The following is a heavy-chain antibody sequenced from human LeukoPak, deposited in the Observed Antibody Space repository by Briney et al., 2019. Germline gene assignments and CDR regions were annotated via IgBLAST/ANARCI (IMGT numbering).Heavy chain of an antibody. V-gene: IGHV1-69*13. J-gene: IGHJ4*02. Sequence: ASVKVSCKASGYTSTSYDINWVRQAPGQGLEWMGGIIPIFGTANYAQKFQGRVTITADESTSIAYMELSSLRSEDTAVYYCARDSPSDIVVVPAANQGYYFDYWGQGTLVTVSS. D-gene: IGHD2-2*01. CDR2: IIPIFGTA. CDR3: ARDSPSDIVVVPAANQGYYFDY. CDR1: GYTSTSYD.